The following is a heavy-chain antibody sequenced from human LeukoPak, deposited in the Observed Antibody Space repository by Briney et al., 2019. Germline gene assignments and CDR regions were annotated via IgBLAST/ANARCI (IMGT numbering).Heavy chain of an antibody. J-gene: IGHJ6*03. V-gene: IGHV3-30*02. Sequence: HSGGSLRLSCAASGFTFSDYGMHWVRQAPDKGLEWVAFLQKDGSDIHYADSVKGRFTISRDNSKNTLYLQMNSLRAEDTAVYYCAKDFWSGYYHSYYYYYMDVWGKGTTVTVSS. CDR1: GFTFSDYG. CDR2: LQKDGSDI. CDR3: AKDFWSGYYHSYYYYYMDV. D-gene: IGHD3-3*01.